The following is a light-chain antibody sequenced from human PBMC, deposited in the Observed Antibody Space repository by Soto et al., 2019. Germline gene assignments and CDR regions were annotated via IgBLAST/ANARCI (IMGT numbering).Light chain of an antibody. J-gene: IGKJ4*01. CDR2: AAS. CDR3: QQSYSTLSRA. Sequence: DIQMTQSPSSLSASVGDRVTITCRASQSISSYLNWYQQKPGKAPKLLIYAASSLQSGVPSRFSGSGSGTDFTLTISSLQPEDFATYYCQQSYSTLSRAFGGGTKVEIK. V-gene: IGKV1-39*01. CDR1: QSISSY.